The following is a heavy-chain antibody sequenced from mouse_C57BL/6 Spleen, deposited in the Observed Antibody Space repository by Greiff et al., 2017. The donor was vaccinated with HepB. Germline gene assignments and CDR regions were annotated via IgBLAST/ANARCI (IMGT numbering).Heavy chain of an antibody. CDR2: IYPGNSDT. CDR1: GYTFTSYW. J-gene: IGHJ4*01. CDR3: TRGGYYYGSSPYAMDY. D-gene: IGHD1-1*01. V-gene: IGHV1-5*01. Sequence: EVQLQQSGTVLARPGASVKMSCKTSGYTFTSYWMHWVKQRPGQGLEWIGAIYPGNSDTSYNQKFKGKAKLTAVTSASTAYMELSSLTNEDSAVYYCTRGGYYYGSSPYAMDYWGQGTSVTVSS.